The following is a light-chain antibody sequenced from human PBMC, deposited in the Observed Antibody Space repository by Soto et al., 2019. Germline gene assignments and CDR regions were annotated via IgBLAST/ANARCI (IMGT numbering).Light chain of an antibody. CDR2: DTS. CDR1: QGIGDT. J-gene: IGKJ4*01. CDR3: QPYNNWPLT. Sequence: EVGMRQSPATLSVSPEEGATLHCRASQGIGDTLAWYQHKPGQTPRLLIYDTSTRATGVPTRFSGSRSGAEFTLTINSLQSEDFAVYYCQPYNNWPLTFGGGTKVDIK. V-gene: IGKV3-15*01.